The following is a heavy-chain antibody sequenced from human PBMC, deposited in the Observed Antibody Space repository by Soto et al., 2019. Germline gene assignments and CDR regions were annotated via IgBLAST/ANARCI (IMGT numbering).Heavy chain of an antibody. D-gene: IGHD1-26*01. CDR2: IYYSGST. CDR1: DGSMSTYY. J-gene: IGHJ4*02. V-gene: IGHV4-59*01. CDR3: ARGSTVGGLFEY. Sequence: SETLSLTCTLSDGSMSTYYWNWIRQPPGKGLEWIGYIYYSGSTNYNPPLKSRVTISIDTSKNQFSLNLNSVTAADTDVSFCARGSTVGGLFEYWCTGTLVNV.